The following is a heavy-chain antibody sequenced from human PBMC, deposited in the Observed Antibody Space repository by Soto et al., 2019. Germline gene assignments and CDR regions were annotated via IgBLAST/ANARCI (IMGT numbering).Heavy chain of an antibody. CDR2: RYYSEST. CDR3: ARTKCSGGSCYSWSLDY. V-gene: IGHV4-31*03. J-gene: IGHJ4*02. Sequence: PSETLSLTCTVSGGSITTGGYYWSWIRQLPGKGLEWIGHRYYSESTYYNPSLKSRVSISLETSKNQFSLKLSFVTAADTAMYYCARTKCSGGSCYSWSLDYWGQGTPVTSPQ. CDR1: GGSITTGGYY. D-gene: IGHD2-15*01.